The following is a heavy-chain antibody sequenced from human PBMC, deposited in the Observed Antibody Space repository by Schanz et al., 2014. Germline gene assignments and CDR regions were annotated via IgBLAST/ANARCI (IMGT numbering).Heavy chain of an antibody. J-gene: IGHJ4*02. CDR1: GFIFNDYY. CDR2: ISRDGTTS. Sequence: QVQLVESGGGLVKPGGSLRLSCAASGFIFNDYYMNWIRQAPGKGLEWLSYISRDGTTSYYADSVKGRFSISRDSSKNTLYLQMNSLRAEDTAVYYCVREVGAAAGLAWGLDYWGRGTLVTVSS. CDR3: VREVGAAAGLAWGLDY. D-gene: IGHD6-13*01. V-gene: IGHV3-11*04.